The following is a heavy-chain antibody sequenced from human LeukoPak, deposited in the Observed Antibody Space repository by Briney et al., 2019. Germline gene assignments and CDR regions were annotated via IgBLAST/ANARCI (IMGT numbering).Heavy chain of an antibody. V-gene: IGHV3-74*01. CDR1: GFNFGNYW. CDR2: ITGDGSST. J-gene: IGHJ4*02. CDR3: ARDYYGSIDY. Sequence: GGSLRLSCVAAGFNFGNYWMHWVRHAPGKEPVCISRITGDGSSTAYADPVTGRFTISRDNARNTLYLQMDSLRAEDTAVYYCARDYYGSIDYWGQGTLVTVSS. D-gene: IGHD3-10*01.